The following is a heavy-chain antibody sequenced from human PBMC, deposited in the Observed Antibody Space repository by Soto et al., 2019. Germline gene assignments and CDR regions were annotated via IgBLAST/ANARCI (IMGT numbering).Heavy chain of an antibody. CDR1: GGSISRYY. V-gene: IGHV4-59*01. D-gene: IGHD4-17*01. CDR3: ARTTVDIYYYYYMDV. J-gene: IGHJ6*03. Sequence: PSETLSLTCTASGGSISRYYWSWIRQPPGKGLEWIGYIYYSGSTNYNPSLKSRVTISVDTSKNQFSLKLSSVTAADTAVYYCARTTVDIYYYYYMDVGGKGTTVTVSS. CDR2: IYYSGST.